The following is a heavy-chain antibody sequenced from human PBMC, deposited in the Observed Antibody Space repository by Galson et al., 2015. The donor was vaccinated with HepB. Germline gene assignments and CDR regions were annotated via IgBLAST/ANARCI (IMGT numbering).Heavy chain of an antibody. Sequence: SLRLSCAASGFTFSSYSVNWVRQAPGKGLEWVSHINHVSRAIHYADSVKGRFTISRDNGKNSLYLQINSLRAEDTAVYYCARDFRYSCDYWGQGTLVTVSS. CDR3: ARDFRYSCDY. CDR1: GFTFSSYS. V-gene: IGHV3-48*01. CDR2: INHVSRAI. J-gene: IGHJ4*02.